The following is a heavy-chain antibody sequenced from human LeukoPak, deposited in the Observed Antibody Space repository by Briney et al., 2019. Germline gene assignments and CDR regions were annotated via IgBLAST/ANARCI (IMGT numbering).Heavy chain of an antibody. CDR3: ATERYYYGSGSYYV. J-gene: IGHJ4*02. V-gene: IGHV4-34*01. CDR1: GGSFSGYY. D-gene: IGHD3-10*01. Sequence: PSETLSLTCAVYGGSFSGYYWSWIRRPPGKGLEWIGEINHSGSTNYNPSLKSRVTISVDTSKNQFSLKLSSVTAADTAVYYCATERYYYGSGSYYVWGQGTLVTVSS. CDR2: INHSGST.